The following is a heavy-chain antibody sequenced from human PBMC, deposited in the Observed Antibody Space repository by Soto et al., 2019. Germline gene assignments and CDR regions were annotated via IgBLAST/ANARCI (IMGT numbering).Heavy chain of an antibody. CDR1: GFTFSSYG. CDR2: ISYDGSNK. CDR3: ASDSGEYYYYGMDV. J-gene: IGHJ6*02. D-gene: IGHD4-17*01. V-gene: IGHV3-30*03. Sequence: PGGSLRLSCAASGFTFSSYGMHWVRQAPGKGLEWVAVISYDGSNKYYADSVKGRFTISRDNSKNTLYLQMNSLRAEDTAVYYCASDSGEYYYYGMDVWGQGTTVTVSS.